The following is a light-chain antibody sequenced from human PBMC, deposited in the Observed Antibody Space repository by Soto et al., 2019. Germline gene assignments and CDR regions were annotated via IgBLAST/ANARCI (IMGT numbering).Light chain of an antibody. CDR1: QNIDKF. CDR2: VTS. J-gene: IGKJ1*01. V-gene: IGKV1-39*01. Sequence: DIPMTQSPNSLSASVGDRVTITCRTSQNIDKFLNWYQQKPGKAPRLLIYVTSSLQTGVPSRFSGSGSGTDFSLTINSLDPEDFATYYCQQSYITPQTFGQGTKVEI. CDR3: QQSYITPQT.